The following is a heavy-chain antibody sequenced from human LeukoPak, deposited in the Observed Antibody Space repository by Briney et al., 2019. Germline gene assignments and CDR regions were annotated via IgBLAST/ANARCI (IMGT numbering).Heavy chain of an antibody. CDR3: ARVKQWPVLGYYYMDV. J-gene: IGHJ6*03. Sequence: SETLSLTCAVYGVSFSGYYWSWIRQPPGKGLEWIGSIYYTGSTNYNPSLKSRVTISVDTSKNQFSLKVTSVTAADTAVYYCARVKQWPVLGYYYMDVWGKGTTVIVSS. CDR1: GVSFSGYY. V-gene: IGHV4-34*01. D-gene: IGHD6-19*01. CDR2: IYYTGST.